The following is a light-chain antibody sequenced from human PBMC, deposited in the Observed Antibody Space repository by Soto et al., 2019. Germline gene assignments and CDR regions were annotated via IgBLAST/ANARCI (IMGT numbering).Light chain of an antibody. CDR3: SSYTSGSTLYV. Sequence: QSVLTQPASVSGSPGQSITISCTGTSSDVGSYNYVSWYQHHPGKAPRLMIYASSNRPSGVSHRFSGSRSGNTASPTISGLQAEDEADYYCSSYTSGSTLYVFGTGTKVTVL. CDR1: SSDVGSYNY. V-gene: IGLV2-14*01. CDR2: ASS. J-gene: IGLJ1*01.